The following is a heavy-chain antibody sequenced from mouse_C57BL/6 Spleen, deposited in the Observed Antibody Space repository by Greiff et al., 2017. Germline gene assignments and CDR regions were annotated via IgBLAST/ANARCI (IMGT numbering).Heavy chain of an antibody. J-gene: IGHJ4*01. CDR2: IDPETGGT. Sequence: VQLQQSGAELVRPGASVTLSCKASGYTFTDYEMHWVKQTPVHGLEWIGAIDPETGGTAYNQKFKGKAILTADKSSSTAYMELRSLTSEDSAVYYCTRSLSTNYAMDDWGQGASVTVAS. D-gene: IGHD5-1*01. CDR1: GYTFTDYE. CDR3: TRSLSTNYAMDD. V-gene: IGHV1-15*01.